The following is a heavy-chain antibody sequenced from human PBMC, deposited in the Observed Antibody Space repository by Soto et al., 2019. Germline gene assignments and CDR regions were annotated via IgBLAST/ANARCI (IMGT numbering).Heavy chain of an antibody. Sequence: PSETLSLTCTVSGGSITTYQWSWIRQPPGKGLEWIGGYSGFTDYNPSLESRATISVDHSKNQFSLTLRSVTAADTAVYYCARYYGDYSFFFDSRGQGALVTVSS. CDR2: YSGFT. J-gene: IGHJ4*02. CDR3: ARYYGDYSFFFDS. V-gene: IGHV4-59*01. D-gene: IGHD4-17*01. CDR1: GGSITTYQ.